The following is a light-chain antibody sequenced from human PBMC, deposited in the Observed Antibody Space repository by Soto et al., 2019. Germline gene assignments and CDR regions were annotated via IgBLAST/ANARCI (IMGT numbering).Light chain of an antibody. CDR1: QSVLYSSNNKNY. V-gene: IGKV4-1*01. CDR3: QKYYSPPIT. CDR2: WAS. Sequence: DIVMTQSPDSLAVSLGERATINCKSSQSVLYSSNNKNYLAWYQQKPGQPPKLLIYWASTRESGVPDRFSGSGSGTDFTLTISSLEAEDVAVYYFQKYYSPPITCGQGTRLEI. J-gene: IGKJ5*01.